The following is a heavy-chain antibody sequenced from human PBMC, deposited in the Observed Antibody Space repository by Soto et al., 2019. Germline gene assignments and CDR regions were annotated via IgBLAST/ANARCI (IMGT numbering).Heavy chain of an antibody. CDR1: GFIFSSYW. V-gene: IGHV3-74*01. J-gene: IGHJ4*02. D-gene: IGHD2-15*01. CDR3: TRDGGGGGGY. CDR2: TNEDGSIT. Sequence: EVQLVESGGGLVQPGGSLRLSCEVSGFIFSSYWMHWVRQVPGKGLVWVSRTNEDGSITNYADSVRGRFTISRDNAKNSLYREVKGRRGGERVLFYCTRDGGGGGGYWGQGTLVTVSS.